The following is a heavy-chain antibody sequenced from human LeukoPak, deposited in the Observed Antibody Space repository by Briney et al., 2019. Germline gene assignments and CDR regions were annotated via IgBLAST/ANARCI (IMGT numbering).Heavy chain of an antibody. CDR3: ARQAAGGSYFYYDY. CDR2: IIPIVAIT. V-gene: IGHV1-69*02. D-gene: IGHD1-26*01. CDR1: GGTFSSYT. Sequence: SVKVSCKASGGTFSSYTINWVRQAPGQGLEWMGRIIPIVAITNYAQKFQGRVTITADKSATTAYMELSSLRSDATAVYYCARQAAGGSYFYYDYWGQGTLVTVSS. J-gene: IGHJ4*02.